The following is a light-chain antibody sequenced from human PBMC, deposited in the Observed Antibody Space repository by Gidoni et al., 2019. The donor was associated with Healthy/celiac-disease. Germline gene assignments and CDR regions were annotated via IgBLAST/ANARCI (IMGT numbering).Light chain of an antibody. CDR2: DAS. CDR1: QDISNY. J-gene: IGKJ3*01. Sequence: IQMTQSPSSLSASVGDRLTITCQASQDISNYLNWYQQKPAKAPKLLVYDASNLETGVPSMFSGSGSGTDFTFTISSLQPEVIATYYCQQYDNLLFTFGPGTKVDIK. CDR3: QQYDNLLFT. V-gene: IGKV1-33*01.